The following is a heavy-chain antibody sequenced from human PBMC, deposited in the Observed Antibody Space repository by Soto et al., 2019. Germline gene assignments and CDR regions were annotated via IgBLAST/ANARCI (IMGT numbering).Heavy chain of an antibody. Sequence: QVQLVQSWAEVKKPGSSVKVSCKVSGGTFSIYTITWVRQAPGLGLEWMGRILPMFGTVNYAQKIQGRVTITADKSTNTAYMELSSLTFDDTAMYYCARDYDLWGQGTLVTVSS. CDR2: ILPMFGTV. J-gene: IGHJ4*02. V-gene: IGHV1-69*08. CDR1: GGTFSIYT. CDR3: ARDYDL.